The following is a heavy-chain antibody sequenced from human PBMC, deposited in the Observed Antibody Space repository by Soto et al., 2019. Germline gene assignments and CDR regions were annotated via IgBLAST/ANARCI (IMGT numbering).Heavy chain of an antibody. D-gene: IGHD3-10*01. CDR1: GFTFSSYA. CDR2: ISYDGSNK. CDR3: ARDKLVRQVYYYYGMDV. V-gene: IGHV3-30-3*01. Sequence: GGSLRLSCAASGFTFSSYAMHWVRQAPGKGLEWVAVISYDGSNKYYADSVKGRFTISRDNSKNTLYLQMNSLRAEDTAVYYCARDKLVRQVYYYYGMDVWGQGTTVTVSS. J-gene: IGHJ6*02.